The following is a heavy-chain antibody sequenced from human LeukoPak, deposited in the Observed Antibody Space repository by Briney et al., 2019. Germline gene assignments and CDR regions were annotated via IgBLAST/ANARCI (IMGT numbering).Heavy chain of an antibody. J-gene: IGHJ5*02. Sequence: ASVKVSCKASGYTFIDYYIHWVRQAPGQGLEWMGRINPSSGGTNYAQKFQGRATMTRDTSISTAYMELSRLRSDDTAVYYCARDDNSGYYSGPWGQGTLVTVSS. CDR1: GYTFIDYY. CDR2: INPSSGGT. V-gene: IGHV1-2*06. CDR3: ARDDNSGYYSGP. D-gene: IGHD3-22*01.